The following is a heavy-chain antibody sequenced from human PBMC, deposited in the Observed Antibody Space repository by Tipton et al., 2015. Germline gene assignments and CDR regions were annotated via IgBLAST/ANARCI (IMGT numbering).Heavy chain of an antibody. J-gene: IGHJ4*02. CDR2: ISSGSTI. CDR3: ARDLSLNFDS. CDR1: GVMFSTYS. V-gene: IGHV3-48*01. Sequence: SGVMFSTYSFHWVRQAPGKGLEWISYISSGSTIFYADSVKDRFTISRDNSKNSLFLHMDRLRADDTAVYFCARDLSLNFDSWGQGTLVTVSS.